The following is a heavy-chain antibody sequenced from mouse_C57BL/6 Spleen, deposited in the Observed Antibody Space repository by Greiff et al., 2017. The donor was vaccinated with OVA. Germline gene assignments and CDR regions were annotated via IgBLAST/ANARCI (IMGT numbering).Heavy chain of an antibody. CDR3: ARRKGRGYFDY. J-gene: IGHJ2*01. Sequence: EVMLVESGGGLVKPGGSLKLSCAASGFTFSDYGMHWVRQAPEKGLEWVAYISSGSSTIYYADTVKGRFTISRDNAKNTLFLQMTSLRSEDTAMYYCARRKGRGYFDYWGQGTTLTVSS. CDR2: ISSGSSTI. CDR1: GFTFSDYG. V-gene: IGHV5-17*01. D-gene: IGHD3-3*01.